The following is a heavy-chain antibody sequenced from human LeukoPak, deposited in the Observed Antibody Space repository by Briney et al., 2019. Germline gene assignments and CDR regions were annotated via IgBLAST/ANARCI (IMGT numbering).Heavy chain of an antibody. D-gene: IGHD3-16*01. J-gene: IGHJ4*02. Sequence: SETLSLTCTVSGGSISSYYWSWIRQPPGKGLEWIGYIYYSGSTNYNPSLKSRVTISVDTSKNQFSLKLSSVTAADTAVYYCARYYDEVWGGLSYTYYFDFWGQGTLVTVSS. CDR3: ARYYDEVWGGLSYTYYFDF. CDR2: IYYSGST. CDR1: GGSISSYY. V-gene: IGHV4-59*01.